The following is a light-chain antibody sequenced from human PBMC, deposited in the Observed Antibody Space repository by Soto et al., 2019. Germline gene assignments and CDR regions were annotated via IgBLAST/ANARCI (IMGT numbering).Light chain of an antibody. Sequence: EIVWTQSPATLSLSPGERATLSCRASQSVSSHLTWYQQKPGQAPRLLIYDASNRATGIPARFSGSGSGTDFTLTISSLEPEDFAVYYCQQRTNWRLTFGGGTKVEIK. CDR1: QSVSSH. V-gene: IGKV3-11*01. CDR2: DAS. CDR3: QQRTNWRLT. J-gene: IGKJ4*01.